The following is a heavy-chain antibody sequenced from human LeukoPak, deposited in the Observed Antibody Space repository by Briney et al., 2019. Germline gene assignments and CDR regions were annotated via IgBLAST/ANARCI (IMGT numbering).Heavy chain of an antibody. D-gene: IGHD2-2*01. Sequence: KPGESLKISCKGSGYSFTSYWIGWVRQMPGKGLEWMGIIYPGDSDTRYSPSFQDQVTISADKSISTAYLQWSSLKASDTAMYYCASPAGYCSSTSCRARAAFDIWGQGTMVTVSS. CDR1: GYSFTSYW. V-gene: IGHV5-51*03. CDR3: ASPAGYCSSTSCRARAAFDI. CDR2: IYPGDSDT. J-gene: IGHJ3*02.